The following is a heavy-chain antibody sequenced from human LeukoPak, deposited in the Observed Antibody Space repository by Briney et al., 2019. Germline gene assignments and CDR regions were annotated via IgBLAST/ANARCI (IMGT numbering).Heavy chain of an antibody. CDR3: ARGVEPLAANTLAY. CDR1: GFTVITND. D-gene: IGHD1-14*01. Sequence: GRSLRLSCAASGFTVITNDMTWVRQAPGKGLEWVSVLYSDGNTKYADAVQGRFTISRDNSNNTLYLEMNSLSPDDTAVYYCARGVEPLAANTLAYWGQGTLVTVSS. J-gene: IGHJ4*02. V-gene: IGHV3-53*01. CDR2: LYSDGNT.